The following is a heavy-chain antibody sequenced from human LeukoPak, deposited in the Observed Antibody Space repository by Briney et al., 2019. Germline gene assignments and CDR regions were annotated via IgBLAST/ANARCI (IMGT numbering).Heavy chain of an antibody. D-gene: IGHD6-19*01. CDR2: IYYSGST. Sequence: PSETLSLTCTVSGGSISSYYWSWIRQPPGKGLEWIGYIYYSGSTNYNPSLKSRVTISVDTSKNQFPLKLSSVTAADTAVYYCARGQVAAKEYYFDYWGQGTLVTVSS. J-gene: IGHJ4*02. V-gene: IGHV4-59*01. CDR1: GGSISSYY. CDR3: ARGQVAAKEYYFDY.